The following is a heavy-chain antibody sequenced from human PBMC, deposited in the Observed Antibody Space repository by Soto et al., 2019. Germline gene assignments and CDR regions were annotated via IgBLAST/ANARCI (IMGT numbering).Heavy chain of an antibody. V-gene: IGHV5-51*01. J-gene: IGHJ5*02. CDR2: IYPADSDT. D-gene: IGHD3-3*02. CDR3: ARHSGVLEFLDR. CDR1: GYSFTSHW. Sequence: PGESLKISCKVSGYSFTSHWIGWVRQMPGKGLEWMGIIYPADSDTRYRPSFQGQVAISADKSISTAYLQWSSLKASDTAMYYCARHSGVLEFLDRWGLGTLVTVSS.